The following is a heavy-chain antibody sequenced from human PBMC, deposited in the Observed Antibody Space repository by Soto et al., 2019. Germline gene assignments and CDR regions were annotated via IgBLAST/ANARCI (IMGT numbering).Heavy chain of an antibody. J-gene: IGHJ5*02. Sequence: QVQLQESGPGLVKPSETLSLTCTVSGGSVSSGSYYWSWIRQPPGKGLEWIGYIYYSGSTNYNPSLKSRVTISVDTSKNQFPLKLSSGTAADTAVYYCPRDPYGYGDYVPWWFDPWGQGTLVTVSS. D-gene: IGHD4-17*01. CDR2: IYYSGST. CDR3: PRDPYGYGDYVPWWFDP. CDR1: GGSVSSGSYY. V-gene: IGHV4-61*01.